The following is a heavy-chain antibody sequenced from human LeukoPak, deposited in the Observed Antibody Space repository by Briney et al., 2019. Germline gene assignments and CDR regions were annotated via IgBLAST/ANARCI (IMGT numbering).Heavy chain of an antibody. D-gene: IGHD3-3*01. CDR2: INPNSGGT. J-gene: IGHJ4*02. Sequence: ASVKVSCTAAGYTFTSYDINWVRQAPGQGLEWMGWINPNSGGTNYAQKFQGRVTMTRDTSISTAYMELSRLRSDDTAVYYCARTARYDFWSGYYLYWGQGTLVTVSS. CDR3: ARTARYDFWSGYYLY. CDR1: GYTFTSYD. V-gene: IGHV1-2*02.